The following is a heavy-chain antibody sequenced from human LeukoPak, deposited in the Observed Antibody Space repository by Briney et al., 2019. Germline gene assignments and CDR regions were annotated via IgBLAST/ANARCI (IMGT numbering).Heavy chain of an antibody. Sequence: PGGSLRLSCAASGFTFSSYWMHWVRQAPGKGLVWVSRINNDGSSTPYADSVKGRFTISRDNAKNTLYLQMNSLRAEGTAVYYCARSNHGCHDYWGQGTLVTVSS. J-gene: IGHJ4*02. V-gene: IGHV3-74*01. CDR2: INNDGSST. CDR1: GFTFSSYW. D-gene: IGHD4-11*01. CDR3: ARSNHGCHDY.